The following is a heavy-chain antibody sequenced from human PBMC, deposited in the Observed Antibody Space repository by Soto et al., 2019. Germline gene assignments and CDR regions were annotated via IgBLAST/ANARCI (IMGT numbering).Heavy chain of an antibody. V-gene: IGHV2-5*02. D-gene: IGHD2-15*01. CDR2: IYWDDDK. CDR1: GFSLSTSGVG. CDR3: AHRPAGSAYNWFDP. J-gene: IGHJ5*02. Sequence: QITLKESGPTLVKPTQTLTLTCTFSGFSLSTSGVGVGWIRQPPGKALEWLALIYWDDDKLYSPSLKSRLTITQDTSKNQVVLTMTNMDPVDTATYYCAHRPAGSAYNWFDPWGQGTLVTVSS.